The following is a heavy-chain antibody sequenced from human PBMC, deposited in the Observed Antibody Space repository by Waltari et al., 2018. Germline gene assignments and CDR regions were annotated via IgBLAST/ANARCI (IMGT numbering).Heavy chain of an antibody. J-gene: IGHJ4*02. CDR1: GGSISSSSYY. CDR2: IYYSGST. D-gene: IGHD6-19*01. CDR3: ATKRESSASGFDY. Sequence: QLQLQESGPGLVKPSETLSFTCTVSGGSISSSSYYWGWIRQPPGKGLEWIGSIYYSGSTYYTRALNSRVTISVDTSKNQFSLKLSSVTAADTAVYYCATKRESSASGFDYWGQGTLVTVSS. V-gene: IGHV4-39*01.